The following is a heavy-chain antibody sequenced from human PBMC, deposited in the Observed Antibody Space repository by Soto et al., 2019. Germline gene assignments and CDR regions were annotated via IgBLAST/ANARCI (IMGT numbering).Heavy chain of an antibody. V-gene: IGHV3-11*03. J-gene: IGHJ4*02. Sequence: GGSLRLSCAASGFTFRDYYMSWIRQAPGKGLEWVSYISSSSSYTNYADSVKGRFTISRDNAKNSLYLQMNSLRAEDTAVYYSARSITDYYDSSGYYDDYWGQGTLVTVSS. CDR2: ISSSSSYT. CDR3: ARSITDYYDSSGYYDDY. D-gene: IGHD3-22*01. CDR1: GFTFRDYY.